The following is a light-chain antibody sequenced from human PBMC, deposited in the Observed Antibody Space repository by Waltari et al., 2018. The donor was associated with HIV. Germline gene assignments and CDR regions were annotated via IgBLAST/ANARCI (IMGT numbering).Light chain of an antibody. CDR2: RNN. CDR3: AAWDDSLSGPNWV. CDR1: SPNIGRNC. J-gene: IGLJ3*02. Sequence: QSMLTQPPSASGTPGQRVTISCSGRSPNIGRNCVYCYQQLPGTAPKLLIYRNNQRPSGVPDRFSGSKSGTSASLAISGLRSEDEADYYCAAWDDSLSGPNWVFAGGTKLTVL. V-gene: IGLV1-47*01.